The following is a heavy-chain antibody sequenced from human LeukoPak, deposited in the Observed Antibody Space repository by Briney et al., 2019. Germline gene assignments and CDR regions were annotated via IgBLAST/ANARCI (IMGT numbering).Heavy chain of an antibody. CDR1: GFTFSSYA. J-gene: IGHJ4*02. CDR3: AKRVVPAAILGGYFDY. Sequence: GGSLRLSCAASGFTFSSYAMSWVRQAPGKGLEWVSAISGSGGSTYYADSVKGRFTISRDNSKNTLCLQMNSLRAEDTAVYYCAKRVVPAAILGGYFDYWGQGTLVTVSS. CDR2: ISGSGGST. V-gene: IGHV3-23*01. D-gene: IGHD2-2*02.